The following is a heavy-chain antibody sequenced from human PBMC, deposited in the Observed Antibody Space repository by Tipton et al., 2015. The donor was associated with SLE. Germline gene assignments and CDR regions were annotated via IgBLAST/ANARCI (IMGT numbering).Heavy chain of an antibody. CDR1: GGSISTFY. CDR3: ARAKRSSTTWGYWFDP. V-gene: IGHV4-59*01. D-gene: IGHD2-2*01. CDR2: IFYSDNT. Sequence: TLSLTCTVSGGSISTFYWTWIRQPPGKGLEWIGYIFYSDNTNYNPSLKSRVTISVDTSKNQFSLELNSVTAADTALYYCARAKRSSTTWGYWFDPWGQGTLATVSS. J-gene: IGHJ5*02.